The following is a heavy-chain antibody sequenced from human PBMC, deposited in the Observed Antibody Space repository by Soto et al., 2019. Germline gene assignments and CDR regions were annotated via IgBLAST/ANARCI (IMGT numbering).Heavy chain of an antibody. CDR1: GGSVSSGSYY. CDR3: GRTAAAAGWFDP. CDR2: IYYSGST. V-gene: IGHV4-61*01. Sequence: SETLSLTCTVSGGSVSSGSYYWSWIRQPPGKGLEWIGYIYYSGSTNYNPSLKSRVTISVDTSKNQFSLKLSSVTAADTAVYYCGRTAAAAGWFDPWGQGTLVTVSS. J-gene: IGHJ5*02. D-gene: IGHD6-13*01.